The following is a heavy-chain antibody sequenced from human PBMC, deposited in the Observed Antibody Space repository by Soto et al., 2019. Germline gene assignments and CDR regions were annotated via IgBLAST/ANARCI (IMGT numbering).Heavy chain of an antibody. V-gene: IGHV3-21*01. CDR3: ARVAY. CDR2: ISSGSSDT. J-gene: IGHJ4*02. Sequence: KPGGSLRLSCEASGFTFSRVSMNLVRQVPGKGLEWVASISSGSSDTWYADSVKGRFIISRDNAQNSLFLQMNTLRPEDTAMYYCARVAYWGPGTQVTVSS. CDR1: GFTFSRVS.